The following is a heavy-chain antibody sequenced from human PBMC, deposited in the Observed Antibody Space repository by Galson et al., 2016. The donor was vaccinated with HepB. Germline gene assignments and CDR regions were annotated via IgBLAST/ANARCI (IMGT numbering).Heavy chain of an antibody. Sequence: SVKVSCKASGDTFNNFALNWVRQAPGHGLEWLGGLIPIFGKTNYAQKFQGRVTITADQSTRTVYMEMSSLRSDDTALYYCARGTINWSHFDFWGPGTPVTVSS. CDR2: LIPIFGKT. V-gene: IGHV1-69*13. CDR3: ARGTINWSHFDF. D-gene: IGHD1-1*01. CDR1: GDTFNNFA. J-gene: IGHJ4*02.